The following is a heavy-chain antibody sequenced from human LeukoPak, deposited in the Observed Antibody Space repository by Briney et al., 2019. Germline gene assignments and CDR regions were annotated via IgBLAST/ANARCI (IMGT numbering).Heavy chain of an antibody. CDR2: ISWNSGSI. V-gene: IGHV3-9*01. CDR1: GFTFDDYA. CDR3: AKEDWSAAAGPYYFDY. Sequence: GGSLRLSCAASGFTFDDYAMHWVRQAPGKGLEWVSGISWNSGSIGYADSVKGRFTISRDNAKNSVYLQMNSLRAEDTAVYYCAKEDWSAAAGPYYFDYWGQGTLVTVSS. J-gene: IGHJ4*02. D-gene: IGHD6-13*01.